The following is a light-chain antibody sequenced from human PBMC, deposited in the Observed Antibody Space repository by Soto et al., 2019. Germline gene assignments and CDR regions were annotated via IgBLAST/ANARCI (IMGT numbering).Light chain of an antibody. CDR3: QQRRSSLT. V-gene: IGKV3-11*01. J-gene: IGKJ4*01. CDR1: QSVSTY. CDR2: DVS. Sequence: TVLTQSPGTLSLSPGERATLSCRASQSVSTYLAWYQQKSGQAPRLLIYDVSKRATGIPPRFSGSGAGTEFTLTISSLEPEDSATYYCQQRRSSLTFGGGTKVEIK.